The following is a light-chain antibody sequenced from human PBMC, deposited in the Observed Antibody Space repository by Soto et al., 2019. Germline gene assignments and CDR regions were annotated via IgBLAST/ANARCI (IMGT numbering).Light chain of an antibody. Sequence: DIQMTQSPSTLAASVGVRVTITCRPSQSISSWLAWYQEKTGKAPKLLIYGASSLVSGVPSRFSGIGSGTEFTLIISSLQPEDSATYYWQQSYSSLVYTFGPGIRLEIK. CDR2: GAS. CDR1: QSISSW. J-gene: IGKJ5*01. V-gene: IGKV1-5*01. CDR3: QQSYSSLVYT.